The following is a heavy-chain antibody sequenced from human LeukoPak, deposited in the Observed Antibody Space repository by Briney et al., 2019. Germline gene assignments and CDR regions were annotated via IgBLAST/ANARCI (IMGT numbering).Heavy chain of an antibody. CDR1: GFTFSSYA. CDR3: ASSGKGRYYMVV. J-gene: IGHJ6*03. Sequence: PGGSLRLSCAASGFTFSSYAMSWIRQPPGKGLEWIGEINHSGSTNYNPSLKSRVTISVDTSKNQFSLKLSSVTAADAAVYYCASSGKGRYYMVVWGKGTTVTVSS. V-gene: IGHV4-34*01. CDR2: INHSGST.